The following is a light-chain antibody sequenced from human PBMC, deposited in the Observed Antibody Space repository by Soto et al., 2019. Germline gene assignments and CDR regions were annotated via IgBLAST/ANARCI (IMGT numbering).Light chain of an antibody. V-gene: IGKV2-28*01. CDR2: LGS. CDR1: QSLLHSSGYNY. Sequence: DIVMTQSPLSLPVTPGEPASISCRSSQSLLHSSGYNYVDWYLQKPGQSPQLLIHLGSTRASGVPDRFSGSGSGTDFTLKISRVEAEDVGVYYCMQAIQTPLTFGGGTRVEIK. CDR3: MQAIQTPLT. J-gene: IGKJ4*01.